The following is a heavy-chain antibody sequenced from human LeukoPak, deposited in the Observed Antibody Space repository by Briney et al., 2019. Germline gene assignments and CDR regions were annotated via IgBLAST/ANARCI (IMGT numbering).Heavy chain of an antibody. V-gene: IGHV6-1*01. CDR1: GDSVSSHSAA. D-gene: IGHD6-13*01. Sequence: SQTLSLTCAISGDSVSSHSAAWNWIRQSPSTGLEWLGRTYYRSKWYNDYAVSVKSRITINPDTSKNQFSLQLNSVTPEDTAVYYCARDYHSSSWYGYTNWFDPWGQGTLVTVSS. CDR3: ARDYHSSSWYGYTNWFDP. J-gene: IGHJ5*02. CDR2: TYYRSKWYN.